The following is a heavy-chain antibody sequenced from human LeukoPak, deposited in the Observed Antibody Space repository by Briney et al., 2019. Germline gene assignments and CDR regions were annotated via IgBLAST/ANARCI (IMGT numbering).Heavy chain of an antibody. V-gene: IGHV3-66*01. D-gene: IGHD3-10*01. CDR3: ARSQDGTGSYFYYFYIDV. CDR2: FYRGGST. J-gene: IGHJ6*03. Sequence: GGSLRLSCAASGFTVSSNYMSWVRQAPGKGLEWVSIFYRGGSTYYADSVKGRFTVSRDNSKNILYLQMNSLRAEDTAVYYCARSQDGTGSYFYYFYIDVWGKGTTV. CDR1: GFTVSSNY.